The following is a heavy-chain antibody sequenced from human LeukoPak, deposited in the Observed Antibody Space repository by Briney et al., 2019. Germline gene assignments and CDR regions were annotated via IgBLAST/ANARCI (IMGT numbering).Heavy chain of an antibody. Sequence: SETLSLTCAVYGGSFSGYYWSWIRQPPGKGLEWIGEINHSGSANYNPSLKSRVTISVDTSKNQFSLKLSSVTAADTAVYYCARTYYYGMDVWGQGTTVTVSS. CDR1: GGSFSGYY. CDR2: INHSGSA. J-gene: IGHJ6*02. CDR3: ARTYYYGMDV. V-gene: IGHV4-34*01.